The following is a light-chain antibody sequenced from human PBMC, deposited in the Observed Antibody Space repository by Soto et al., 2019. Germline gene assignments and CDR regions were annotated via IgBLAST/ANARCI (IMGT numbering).Light chain of an antibody. J-gene: IGKJ1*01. CDR2: DTS. CDR1: QSVSRF. CDR3: QQYNNGPPWT. V-gene: IGKV3-15*01. Sequence: EIVMTQSPATLSVSPGERVTLSCRASQSVSRFLAWYQQRPGQAPRLLIYDTSTRATGVPARFSGSGSGTEFTLTISSLQSEDFAVYHCQQYNNGPPWTFGQGTKVE.